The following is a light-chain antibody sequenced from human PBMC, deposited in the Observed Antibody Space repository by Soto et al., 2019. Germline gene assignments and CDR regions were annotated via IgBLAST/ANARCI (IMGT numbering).Light chain of an antibody. CDR2: HAY. CDR3: QQYNSYPWT. Sequence: DMQMTQSPSTLSASVGDRVTITCRASQSLSAWLAWYQQKPGKAPKLLIYHAYSLESGVPSRFSGSESGTEFTLTINSLQPDDFATYYCQQYNSYPWTFGQGTKVDIK. CDR1: QSLSAW. V-gene: IGKV1-5*01. J-gene: IGKJ1*01.